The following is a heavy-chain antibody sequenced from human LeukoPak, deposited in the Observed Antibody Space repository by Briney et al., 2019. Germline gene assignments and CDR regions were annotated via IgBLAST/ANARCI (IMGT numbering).Heavy chain of an antibody. CDR3: ARYHSGWYGAGFDY. Sequence: SETLSLTCTVSGGSISSYYWSWIRQPPGNGLEWIGYIYYSGSTNYNPSLKSRVTISVDTSKNQFSLKLSSVTAADTAVYYCARYHSGWYGAGFDYWGQGTLVTVSS. D-gene: IGHD6-19*01. V-gene: IGHV4-59*08. J-gene: IGHJ4*02. CDR1: GGSISSYY. CDR2: IYYSGST.